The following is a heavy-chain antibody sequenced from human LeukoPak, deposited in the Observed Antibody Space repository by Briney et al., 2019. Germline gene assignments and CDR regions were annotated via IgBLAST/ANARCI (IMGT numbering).Heavy chain of an antibody. V-gene: IGHV1-69*06. J-gene: IGHJ3*02. CDR2: IIPIFGTA. Sequence: SVKVSCKASGGTFSSYANSWVRQAPGQGLEWMGGIIPIFGTANYAQKFQGRVTITADKSTSTAYMELSSLRSEDTAVYYCARVETIFGVVIIRDAFDIWGQGTMVTVSS. CDR3: ARVETIFGVVIIRDAFDI. CDR1: GGTFSSYA. D-gene: IGHD3-3*01.